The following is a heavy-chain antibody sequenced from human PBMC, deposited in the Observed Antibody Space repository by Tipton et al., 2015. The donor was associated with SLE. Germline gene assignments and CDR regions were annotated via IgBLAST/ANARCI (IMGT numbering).Heavy chain of an antibody. CDR2: IYYSGST. V-gene: IGHV4-59*08. Sequence: TLSLTCAVYGGSFSGYYWSWIRQPPGKGLEWIGYIYYSGSTNYNPYLKSRVTMSVDTSKNQFSLKVNSVTAADTAVYYCARSFYSFDYWGQGTLVSVSS. CDR1: GGSFSGYY. D-gene: IGHD2-21*01. J-gene: IGHJ4*02. CDR3: ARSFYSFDY.